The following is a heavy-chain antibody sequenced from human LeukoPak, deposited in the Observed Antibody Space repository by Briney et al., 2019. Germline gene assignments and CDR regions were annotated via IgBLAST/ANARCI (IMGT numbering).Heavy chain of an antibody. Sequence: ASVKVSCKASGGTFSSYAINWVRQATGQGLEWMGWMNPNSGNTGYAQKFQGRVTMTRNTSISTAYMELSSLRSEDTAVCYCARGSWLVPNDYWGQGTLVTVSS. CDR3: ARGSWLVPNDY. CDR2: MNPNSGNT. CDR1: GGTFSSYA. D-gene: IGHD6-19*01. V-gene: IGHV1-8*02. J-gene: IGHJ4*02.